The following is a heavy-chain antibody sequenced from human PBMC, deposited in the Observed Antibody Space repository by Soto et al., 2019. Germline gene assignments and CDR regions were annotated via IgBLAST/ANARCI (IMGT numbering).Heavy chain of an antibody. CDR1: GFTFSSYS. Sequence: PGGSLRLSCAASGFTFSSYSMNWVRQAPGKGLERVSSISSSSSYIYYADSVKGRFTISRDNAKNSLYLQMNSLRAEDTAVYYCAREKVVVVAATKHYYYYYGMDVWGQGTTVTVSS. CDR3: AREKVVVVAATKHYYYYYGMDV. D-gene: IGHD2-15*01. J-gene: IGHJ6*02. V-gene: IGHV3-21*01. CDR2: ISSSSSYI.